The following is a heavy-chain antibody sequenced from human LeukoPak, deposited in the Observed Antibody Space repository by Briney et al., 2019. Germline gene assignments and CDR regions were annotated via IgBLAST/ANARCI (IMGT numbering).Heavy chain of an antibody. CDR3: ARGLLVTYYYYYYMDV. Sequence: GASVKVSCKASGYTFTGYYMHWVRQAPGQGLEWMGWINPNSGGTNYAQKFQGRVTMTRNTSISTAYMELSSLRSEDTAVYYCARGLLVTYYYYYYMDVWGKGTTVTISS. J-gene: IGHJ6*03. V-gene: IGHV1-2*02. D-gene: IGHD5-18*01. CDR2: INPNSGGT. CDR1: GYTFTGYY.